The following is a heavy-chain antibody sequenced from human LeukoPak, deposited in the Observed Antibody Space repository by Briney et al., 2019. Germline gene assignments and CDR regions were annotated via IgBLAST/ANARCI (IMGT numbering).Heavy chain of an antibody. CDR2: ISSSSSYI. CDR3: ARVRGSSWYFDY. CDR1: GFTFSSYS. J-gene: IGHJ4*02. Sequence: GGSLRLSCAASGFTFSSYSMNWVRQAPGKGLEWVSSISSSSSYIYYSDSVKGRFTISRDNAKNSLYLQMNSLRAEDTAVYYCARVRGSSWYFDYWGQGTLVTVSS. V-gene: IGHV3-21*01. D-gene: IGHD6-13*01.